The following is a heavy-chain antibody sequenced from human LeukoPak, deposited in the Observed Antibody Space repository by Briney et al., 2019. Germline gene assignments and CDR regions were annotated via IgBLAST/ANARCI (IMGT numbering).Heavy chain of an antibody. CDR2: IGDSGVPT. J-gene: IGHJ4*02. CDR3: VRSLERFGTRDY. V-gene: IGHV3-23*01. D-gene: IGHD3-3*01. CDR1: GFTFSNYA. Sequence: GGSLRLSCAASGFTFSNYAMSWVRQAPGKGLEWVSTIGDSGVPTYDADSVRGRFTISRDNSKNTLYVQMNSLTAEDTALYYCVRSLERFGTRDYWGQGTLVTVSS.